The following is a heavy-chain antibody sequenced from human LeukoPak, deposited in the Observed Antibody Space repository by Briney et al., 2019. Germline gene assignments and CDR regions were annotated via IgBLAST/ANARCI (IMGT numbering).Heavy chain of an antibody. CDR2: IYYSGST. CDR1: GGSISSSSYY. D-gene: IGHD6-13*01. J-gene: IGHJ4*02. CDR3: ARLEAAAGPLDY. V-gene: IGHV4-39*01. Sequence: SETLSLTCTVSGGSISSSSYYWGWIRQPPGKGLEWIGSIYYSGSTYYNPSLKSRVTISVDTSKNQFSLKLSSVTAADTAVYNCARLEAAAGPLDYWGQGTLVTVSS.